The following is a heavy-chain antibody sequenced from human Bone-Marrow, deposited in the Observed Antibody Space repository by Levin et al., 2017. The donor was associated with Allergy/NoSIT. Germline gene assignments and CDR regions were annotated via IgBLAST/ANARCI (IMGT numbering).Heavy chain of an antibody. CDR1: GGSISSRSYY. D-gene: IGHD3-22*01. J-gene: IGHJ6*02. CDR3: AREGAYYYESSGYSYYYGLDV. Sequence: TSETLSLTCTVSGGSISSRSYYWGWIRQPPGTGLEWIGNIYYSGSTYYNPSLKSRVTISVDTSKNQFSLKLSSVTAADTAVYYCAREGAYYYESSGYSYYYGLDVWGQGTTVTVSS. V-gene: IGHV4-39*07. CDR2: IYYSGST.